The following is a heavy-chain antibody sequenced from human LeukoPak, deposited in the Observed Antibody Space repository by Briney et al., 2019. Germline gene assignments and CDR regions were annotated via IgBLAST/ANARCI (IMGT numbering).Heavy chain of an antibody. D-gene: IGHD2-15*01. V-gene: IGHV4-59*08. CDR3: ARLSWRSLDAFDI. Sequence: PSETLSLTCTVSGGSISSYYWSWIRQPPGKGLEWIGYIYYSGSTNYNPSLKSRVTISVDTSKNQFSLKLSSVTAADTAVYYCARLSWRSLDAFDIWGQGTMVTVSS. CDR2: IYYSGST. CDR1: GGSISSYY. J-gene: IGHJ3*02.